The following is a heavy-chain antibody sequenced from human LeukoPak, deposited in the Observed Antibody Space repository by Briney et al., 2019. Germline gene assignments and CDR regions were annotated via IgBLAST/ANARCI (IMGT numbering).Heavy chain of an antibody. V-gene: IGHV4-59*01. CDR3: ARGIQLWLYYFDF. D-gene: IGHD5-18*01. Sequence: ETLSLTCTVSGGSIGSYYWSWIRQPPGKGLEWIGYIHYSGSTNYNPSLKSRVTISVDTSKNQFSLKLNSVTAADTAVYYCARGIQLWLYYFDFWGKGNLVTVSS. J-gene: IGHJ4*02. CDR1: GGSIGSYY. CDR2: IHYSGST.